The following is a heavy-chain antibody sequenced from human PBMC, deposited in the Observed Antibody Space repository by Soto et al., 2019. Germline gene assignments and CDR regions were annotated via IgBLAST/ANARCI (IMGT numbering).Heavy chain of an antibody. J-gene: IGHJ6*03. CDR2: FDPEDGET. D-gene: IGHD3-9*01. CDR3: AARAGSYXDWPKYYYYYYMDV. CDR1: GYTLTELS. V-gene: IGHV1-24*01. Sequence: ASVKVSCKVSGYTLTELSMHWVRQAPGKGLEWMGGFDPEDGETIYAQKFQGRVTMTEDTSTDTAYMELSSLRSEDTAVYYCAARAGSYXDWPKYYYYYYMDVWGKGTTVTVSS.